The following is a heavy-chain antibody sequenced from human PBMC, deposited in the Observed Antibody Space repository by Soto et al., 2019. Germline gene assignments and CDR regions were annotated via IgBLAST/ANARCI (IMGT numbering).Heavy chain of an antibody. CDR1: GGSISSGGYY. D-gene: IGHD2-2*01. CDR3: ARDVVVVPAAMRVGWFDP. CDR2: IYYSGST. Sequence: QVQLQESGPGLVKPSQTLSLTCTVSGGSISSGGYYWSWIRQHPGKGLEWIGYIYYSGSTYYNRSLKSRVTISVDTSKNQFSLKLSSVTAADTAVYYCARDVVVVPAAMRVGWFDPWGQGTLVTVSS. J-gene: IGHJ5*02. V-gene: IGHV4-31*03.